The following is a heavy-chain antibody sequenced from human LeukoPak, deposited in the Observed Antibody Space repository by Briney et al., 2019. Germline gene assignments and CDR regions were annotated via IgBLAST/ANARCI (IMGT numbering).Heavy chain of an antibody. CDR1: GYTFTSYG. J-gene: IGHJ5*02. Sequence: ASVKVSCKASGYTFTSYGSSWVRRAPGQGLEWMGWISAYNGNTNYAQKLQGRVTMTTDTSTSTAYMELRSLRSDDTAVYYCARDRNRLGVVLRGYSSLGWFDPWGQGTLVTVSS. V-gene: IGHV1-18*01. D-gene: IGHD5-18*01. CDR2: ISAYNGNT. CDR3: ARDRNRLGVVLRGYSSLGWFDP.